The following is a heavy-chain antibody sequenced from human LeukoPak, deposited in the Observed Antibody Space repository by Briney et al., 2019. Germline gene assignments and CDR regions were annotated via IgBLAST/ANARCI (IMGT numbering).Heavy chain of an antibody. J-gene: IGHJ4*02. D-gene: IGHD6-13*01. CDR1: GYTFTSYD. CDR3: ARVTRGSSSWYGYYFDY. V-gene: IGHV1-8*01. CDR2: MNPNSGNT. Sequence: GASVKVSCKASGYTFTSYDINWVRQAPGQGLEWMGWMNPNSGNTGYAQKFQGRVTMTRNTSISTAYMELSSLRSEDTAVYYCARVTRGSSSWYGYYFDYWGQGTLVTVSS.